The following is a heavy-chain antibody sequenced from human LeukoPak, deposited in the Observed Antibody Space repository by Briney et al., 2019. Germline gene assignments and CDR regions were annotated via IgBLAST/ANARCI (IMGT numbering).Heavy chain of an antibody. D-gene: IGHD2-15*01. J-gene: IGHJ5*02. Sequence: SETLSLTCAVYGGSFSGYYWSWIRQPPGKGLEWIGEINHSGSTNYNPSLKSRVTISVGTSKNQFSLKLSSVTAADTAVYYCARAPRKWWPVKTWGQGTLVTVSS. CDR2: INHSGST. V-gene: IGHV4-34*01. CDR3: ARAPRKWWPVKT. CDR1: GGSFSGYY.